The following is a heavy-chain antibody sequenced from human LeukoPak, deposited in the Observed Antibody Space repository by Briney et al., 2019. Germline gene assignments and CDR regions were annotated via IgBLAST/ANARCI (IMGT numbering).Heavy chain of an antibody. Sequence: GESLKISCMGSGYSFTSYWIGWVRQMPGKGLEWMGIIYPGDSDTRYSPSFQGQVTISADKSISTAYLQWSSLKASDTAMYYCARSVHYGSGSYYSPLSPWGQGTLVTVSS. CDR1: GYSFTSYW. J-gene: IGHJ5*02. CDR2: IYPGDSDT. V-gene: IGHV5-51*01. CDR3: ARSVHYGSGSYYSPLSP. D-gene: IGHD3-10*01.